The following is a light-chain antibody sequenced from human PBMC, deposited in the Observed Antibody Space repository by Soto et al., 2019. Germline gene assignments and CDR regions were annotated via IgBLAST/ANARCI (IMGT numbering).Light chain of an antibody. CDR3: TAYTSDSTYV. CDR1: STDVGRYNY. V-gene: IGLV2-14*01. J-gene: IGLJ1*01. CDR2: DVS. Sequence: QSVLTQPASVSGSPGQSITSCCTGASTDVGRYNYVSWYQQHPGKAPKLMVYDVSNRPSWVSNRFSGSKSGITASLTISGLLAEDEADYYCTAYTSDSTYVFGAGTKVTV.